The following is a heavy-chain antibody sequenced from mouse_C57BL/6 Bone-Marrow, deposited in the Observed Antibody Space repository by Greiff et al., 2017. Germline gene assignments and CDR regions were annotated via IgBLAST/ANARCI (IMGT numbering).Heavy chain of an antibody. V-gene: IGHV2-2*01. D-gene: IGHD1-1*01. Sequence: QVQLKQSGPGLVQPSQSLSITCTVSGFSLTSYGVHWVRQSPGKGLEWLGVIWSGGSTDYNAAFISRLSISKDNSKSQVFFKMNSLQADDTAIYYCARNEDNTVVVDWYFDVWGTGTTVTVSS. CDR2: IWSGGST. J-gene: IGHJ1*03. CDR1: GFSLTSYG. CDR3: ARNEDNTVVVDWYFDV.